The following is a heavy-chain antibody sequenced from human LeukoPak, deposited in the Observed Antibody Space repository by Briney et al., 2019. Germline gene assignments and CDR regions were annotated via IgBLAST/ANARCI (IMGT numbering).Heavy chain of an antibody. CDR2: IYHSGST. CDR1: GYSISSGYY. Sequence: PSETLSLTCTVSGYSISSGYYWGWIRQPPGKGLEWIGSIYHSGSTYYNPSLKSRVTISVDTSKNQFSLKLSSVTAADTAVYYCARRVGATNPYFDYWGQGTLVTVSS. CDR3: ARRVGATNPYFDY. V-gene: IGHV4-38-2*02. J-gene: IGHJ4*02. D-gene: IGHD1-26*01.